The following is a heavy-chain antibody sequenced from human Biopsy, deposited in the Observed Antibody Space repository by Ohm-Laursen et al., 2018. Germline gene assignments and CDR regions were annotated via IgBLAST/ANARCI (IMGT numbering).Heavy chain of an antibody. D-gene: IGHD2-15*01. CDR2: INQSGRT. CDR1: GKTFSDYY. CDR3: GNEVHGRDY. J-gene: IGHJ4*02. Sequence: SDTLSLTWEVYGKTFSDYYWSWIRQPPGKGLEWIGQINQSGRTNYNPSLKSRVNISADKSNNQFSLKLTSVTSADTAVYFCGNEVHGRDYWGLGTPVTVSS. V-gene: IGHV4-34*08.